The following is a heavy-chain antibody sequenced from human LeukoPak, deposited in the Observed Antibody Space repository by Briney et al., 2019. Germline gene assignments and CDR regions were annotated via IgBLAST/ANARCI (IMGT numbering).Heavy chain of an antibody. CDR2: ISSSSSTI. D-gene: IGHD3-3*01. Sequence: GGFLRLSCAASGFTFSSYSMNWVRQAPGKGLEWVSYISSSSSTIYYADSVKGRFTISRDNAKNSLYLQMNSLRAEDTAVYYCARLYYDFWSGYLPNWFDPWGQGTLVTVSS. CDR1: GFTFSSYS. V-gene: IGHV3-48*01. J-gene: IGHJ5*02. CDR3: ARLYYDFWSGYLPNWFDP.